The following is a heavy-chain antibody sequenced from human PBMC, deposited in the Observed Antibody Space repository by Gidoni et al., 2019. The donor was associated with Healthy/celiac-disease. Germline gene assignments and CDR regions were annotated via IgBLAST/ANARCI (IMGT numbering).Heavy chain of an antibody. CDR2: IYHSGST. CDR3: ARRPGSYYVWFDP. CDR1: GYSISSGYY. D-gene: IGHD1-26*01. V-gene: IGHV4-38-2*02. Sequence: QVQLQESGPGLVKPSETLSLTCTVSGYSISSGYYWGWIRQPPGKGLEWIGSIYHSGSTYYNPSLKSRVTISVDTSKNQFSLKLSSVTAADTAVYYCARRPGSYYVWFDPWGQGTLVTVSS. J-gene: IGHJ5*02.